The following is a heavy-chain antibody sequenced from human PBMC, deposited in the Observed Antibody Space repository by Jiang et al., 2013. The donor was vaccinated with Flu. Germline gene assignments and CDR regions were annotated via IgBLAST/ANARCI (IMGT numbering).Heavy chain of an antibody. CDR2: IYPGDSDT. D-gene: IGHD1-1*01. CDR1: GYNFITGYW. J-gene: IGHJ4*02. V-gene: IGHV5-51*01. Sequence: GAEVKKPGESLKISCKVSGYNFITGYWIAWVRQMPGKGLEWMGIIYPGDSDTRYSPSFQGQVTISADKSISTAYLQWSSLKASDTAMYYCARRWNGGFDYWGQGTLVTVSS. CDR3: ARRWNGGFDY.